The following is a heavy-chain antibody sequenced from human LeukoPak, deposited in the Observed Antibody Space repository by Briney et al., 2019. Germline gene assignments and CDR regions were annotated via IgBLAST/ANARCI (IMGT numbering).Heavy chain of an antibody. Sequence: GASVKVSCKASDYTFTKYGLSWVRQTPGQGLEWMGGISTYNGNTIYAQNLQGRVTMTTDTSTSTAYMELRSLRSDDTAVYYCARTPRYDFWSGYSNWFDPWGQGTLVTVSS. J-gene: IGHJ5*02. CDR1: DYTFTKYG. V-gene: IGHV1-18*01. D-gene: IGHD3-3*01. CDR3: ARTPRYDFWSGYSNWFDP. CDR2: ISTYNGNT.